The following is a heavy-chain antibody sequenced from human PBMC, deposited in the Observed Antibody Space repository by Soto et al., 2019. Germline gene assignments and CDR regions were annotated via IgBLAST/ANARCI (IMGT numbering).Heavy chain of an antibody. V-gene: IGHV1-69*01. J-gene: IGHJ6*02. CDR3: ARVGQSRDDDGMDV. CDR2: IIPMFGAA. CDR1: GGIFSIYA. Sequence: QLQLAQSGAEVQKPGSSVKVSCRASGGIFSIYAFSWVRQAPGQGPEWMGGIIPMFGAANYAQKFQGRDTITADESTSTIYLALTRLRSEETALYFCARVGQSRDDDGMDVWGQGTRVTVSS. D-gene: IGHD1-1*01.